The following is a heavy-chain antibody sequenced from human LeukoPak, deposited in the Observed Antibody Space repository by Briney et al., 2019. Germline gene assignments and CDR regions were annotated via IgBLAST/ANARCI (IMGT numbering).Heavy chain of an antibody. D-gene: IGHD4-17*01. CDR2: IIPIFGTA. V-gene: IGHV1-69*13. CDR3: ARATVRGYYFDY. J-gene: IGHJ4*02. Sequence: SVNVSCTASGGTFSSYAISWVRQAPGQGLEWMGGIIPIFGTANYAQKFQGRVTITADESTSTAYMELSSLRSEDTAVYYCARATVRGYYFDYWGQGTLVTVSS. CDR1: GGTFSSYA.